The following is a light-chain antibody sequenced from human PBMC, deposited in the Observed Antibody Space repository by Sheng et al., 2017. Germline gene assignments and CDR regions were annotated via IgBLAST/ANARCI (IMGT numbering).Light chain of an antibody. J-gene: IGKJ2*03. Sequence: EVVLTQSPGTLSLSPGERATLSCRASQSLSKNYLAWYQQKPGHAPRLLISGAFTRATGIPDRFSGGGSGTDFTLTISRLEPEDFAVYYCQQYHSSTMYSFGQGTKLEIK. CDR3: QQYHSSTMYS. CDR1: QSLSKNY. CDR2: GAF. V-gene: IGKV3-20*01.